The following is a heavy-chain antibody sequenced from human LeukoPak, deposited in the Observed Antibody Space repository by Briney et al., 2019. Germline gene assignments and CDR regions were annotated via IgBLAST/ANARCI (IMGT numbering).Heavy chain of an antibody. D-gene: IGHD6-13*01. CDR1: GGSFSGYY. CDR2: INHSGST. V-gene: IGHV4-34*01. CDR3: ARKWGSSSWFDY. Sequence: SETLSLTCGVYGGSFSGYYWSWIRQPPGKGLEWIGEINHSGSTNYNPSLKSRVTISVDTSKNQFSLKLSSVTAADTAVYYCARKWGSSSWFDYWGQGTLVTVSS. J-gene: IGHJ4*02.